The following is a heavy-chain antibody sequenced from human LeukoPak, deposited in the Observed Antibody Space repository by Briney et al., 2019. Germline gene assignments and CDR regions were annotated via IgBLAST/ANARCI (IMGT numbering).Heavy chain of an antibody. Sequence: ASVSVSYRASGYTFTIYDINWVRQATGQGREGMGGMNPNRGNTGYAQKFQGRVTITRNTSISTAYMELSSLRSEDTAVYYCARGQYYDFWSGYPHGNWFDPWGQGTLVTVSS. V-gene: IGHV1-8*03. CDR2: MNPNRGNT. CDR3: ARGQYYDFWSGYPHGNWFDP. CDR1: GYTFTIYD. J-gene: IGHJ5*02. D-gene: IGHD3-3*01.